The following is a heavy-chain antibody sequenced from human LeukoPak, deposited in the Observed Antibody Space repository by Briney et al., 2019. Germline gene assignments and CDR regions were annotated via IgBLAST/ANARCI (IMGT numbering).Heavy chain of an antibody. CDR2: INHSGST. CDR3: ARVSRYSCSGGSCYFKYYFDY. CDR1: GGSFSGYY. V-gene: IGHV4-34*01. Sequence: PSETLSLTCAVYGGSFSGYYWSWIRQPPGKGLEWIGEINHSGSTNYNPSLKSRVTISVDTSKNQFSLKLSSVTAADTAVYYCARVSRYSCSGGSCYFKYYFDYWGQGTLVTVSS. J-gene: IGHJ4*02. D-gene: IGHD2-15*01.